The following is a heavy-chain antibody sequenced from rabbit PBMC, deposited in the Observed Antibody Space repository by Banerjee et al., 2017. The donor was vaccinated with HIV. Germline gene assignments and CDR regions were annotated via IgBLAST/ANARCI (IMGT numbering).Heavy chain of an antibody. D-gene: IGHD4-2*01. V-gene: IGHV1S40*01. Sequence: QSLEESGGDLVKPGASLTLTCTASGFSFSSSYYMCWVRQAPGKGLEWIACIYAGSSGSTYYATWAKGRFTISKTSSTTVTLQMTSLTAADTATYFCARDMLVVEPYFNLWGQGTLVTVS. CDR3: ARDMLVVEPYFNL. J-gene: IGHJ4*01. CDR2: IYAGSSGST. CDR1: GFSFSSSYY.